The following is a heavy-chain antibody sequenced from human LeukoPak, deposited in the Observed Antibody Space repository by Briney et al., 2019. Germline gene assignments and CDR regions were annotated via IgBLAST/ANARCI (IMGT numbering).Heavy chain of an antibody. CDR2: IYTSGST. CDR3: ARGGHDSSGYYPSYYFDY. J-gene: IGHJ4*02. V-gene: IGHV4-4*08. CDR1: GGSISSYY. Sequence: PSETLSLTCTVSGGSISSYYWSWIRQPPGKGLEWIGRIYTSGSTNYNPSLKSRVTISVDTSKNQFSLKLSSVTAADTAVYYCARGGHDSSGYYPSYYFDYWGQGTLVTVSS. D-gene: IGHD3-22*01.